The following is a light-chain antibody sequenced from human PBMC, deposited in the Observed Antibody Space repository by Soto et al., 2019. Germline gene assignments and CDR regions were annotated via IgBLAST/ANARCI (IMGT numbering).Light chain of an antibody. CDR3: QQYCSSRWT. Sequence: EMVLTQSPGTLSLSPGERATLSCRARQSVSSSYLAWYQQKPGQPPRLLIYGASSRATGIPDRFSGSGSGTDFTLTISRLEPEDVAVYYCQQYCSSRWTFGQGTKVEIK. CDR1: QSVSSSY. CDR2: GAS. V-gene: IGKV3-20*01. J-gene: IGKJ1*01.